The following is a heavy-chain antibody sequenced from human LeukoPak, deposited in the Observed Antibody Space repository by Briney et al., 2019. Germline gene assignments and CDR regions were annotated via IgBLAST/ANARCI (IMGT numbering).Heavy chain of an antibody. Sequence: GASVKVSCKASGYTFTSYDINWVRQATGQGLEWMGWMNPNSGNTGCAQKFQGRVTMTRNTSISTAYMELSSLRSDDTAVYYCAREPPQYWKPDYYYGMDVWGQGTTVTVSS. D-gene: IGHD1-1*01. CDR3: AREPPQYWKPDYYYGMDV. J-gene: IGHJ6*02. CDR2: MNPNSGNT. CDR1: GYTFTSYD. V-gene: IGHV1-8*01.